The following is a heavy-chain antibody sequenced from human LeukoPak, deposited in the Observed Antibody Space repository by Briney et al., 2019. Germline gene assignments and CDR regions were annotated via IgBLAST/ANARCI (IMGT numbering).Heavy chain of an antibody. J-gene: IGHJ4*02. CDR3: ARRKGTAMVANDY. CDR2: IYSGGST. V-gene: IGHV3-66*04. Sequence: GGSLRLSCAASGFTVSSNYMSWVRQAPGKGLEWVPVIYSGGSTYYADSVKGRFTISRDNSKNTLYLQMNSLRAEDTAVYYCARRKGTAMVANDYWGQGTLVTVSS. CDR1: GFTVSSNY. D-gene: IGHD5-18*01.